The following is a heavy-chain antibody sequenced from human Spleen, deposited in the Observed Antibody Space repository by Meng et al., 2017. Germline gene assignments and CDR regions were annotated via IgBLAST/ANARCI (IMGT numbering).Heavy chain of an antibody. CDR3: VRKGYVIDY. CDR2: ISDYNGDKKYDT. D-gene: IGHD3-16*01. Sequence: QVQLVQSGAEVKKPGASVRVSCKASGYTFTNYGISWVRQAPGQGLEWMGWISDYNGDKKYDTKYAQKFQGRVTLTTDTSTSTAYMELGSLRSDDTAVFYCVRKGYVIDYWGQGTLVTFSS. V-gene: IGHV1-18*01. J-gene: IGHJ4*02. CDR1: GYTFTNYG.